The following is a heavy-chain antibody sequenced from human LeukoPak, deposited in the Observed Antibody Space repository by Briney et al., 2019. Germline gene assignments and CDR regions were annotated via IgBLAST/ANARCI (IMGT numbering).Heavy chain of an antibody. Sequence: SETLSLTCAVYGGSFSGYYWSWIRQPPGKGLEWIGEINHSGSTNYNPSLKSRVTISVDTSKNQFSLKLSSVTAADTAVYYCARVRITVVRGVIGYYYYYYMDVWGKGTTVTVSS. CDR2: INHSGST. V-gene: IGHV4-34*01. J-gene: IGHJ6*03. CDR1: GGSFSGYY. CDR3: ARVRITVVRGVIGYYYYYYMDV. D-gene: IGHD3-10*01.